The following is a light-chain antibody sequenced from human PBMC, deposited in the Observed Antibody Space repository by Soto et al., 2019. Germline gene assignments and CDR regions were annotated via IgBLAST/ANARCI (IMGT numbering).Light chain of an antibody. CDR3: QQLNSYPFT. CDR1: QGLSSD. Sequence: DIQLTQSPSFLSASVGDRVTITCRASQGLSSDLAWYQQKPGKAPKLLIYAASTLQSGVPSRFSGSGSGTEFTLTISSLQPEDFATYYGQQLNSYPFTFGQGTRLEMK. V-gene: IGKV1-9*01. CDR2: AAS. J-gene: IGKJ5*01.